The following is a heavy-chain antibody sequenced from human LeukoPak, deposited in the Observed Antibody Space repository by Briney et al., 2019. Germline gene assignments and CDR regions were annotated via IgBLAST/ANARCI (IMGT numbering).Heavy chain of an antibody. CDR2: INFDGSVK. CDR1: GITFNRYW. J-gene: IGHJ4*02. Sequence: GGSLRLSCVASGITFNRYWMHWVRQAPGKGLVLVASINFDGSVKTYADSVKGQFTISRDNAKNTLYVQMNSLTAEDTAVYYCATEGRHNFDYWGLGTLVTVSS. V-gene: IGHV3-74*01. CDR3: ATEGRHNFDY.